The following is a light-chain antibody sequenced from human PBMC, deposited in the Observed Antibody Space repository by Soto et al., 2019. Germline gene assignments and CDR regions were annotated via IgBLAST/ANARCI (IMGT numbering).Light chain of an antibody. CDR3: SSYTSSSTPYV. CDR2: EVS. V-gene: IGLV2-14*01. J-gene: IGLJ1*01. Sequence: QSALTQPASVSGAPGQSITISCTGTSSDVGGYNYVSWYQQHPDKAPKLMIYEVSNRPSGVSNRFSGSKSGNTASLTIYGLEAEDEADYYCSSYTSSSTPYVFGTGTKVTVL. CDR1: SSDVGGYNY.